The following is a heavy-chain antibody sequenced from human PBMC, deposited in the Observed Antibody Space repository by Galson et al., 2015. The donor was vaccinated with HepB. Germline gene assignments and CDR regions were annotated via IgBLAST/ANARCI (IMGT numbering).Heavy chain of an antibody. D-gene: IGHD5-18*01. CDR3: AKDTAIGSSDY. V-gene: IGHV3-23*01. CDR2: IGHSGGST. Sequence: SLRLSCAASGFTFSSYAMSWVRQAPGKGLGWVSAIGHSGGSTYYADSVKGRCTIPRDHSRNTLYLQMNSLRAEDTAVYYCAKDTAIGSSDYWGLGTLVTVSS. J-gene: IGHJ4*02. CDR1: GFTFSSYA.